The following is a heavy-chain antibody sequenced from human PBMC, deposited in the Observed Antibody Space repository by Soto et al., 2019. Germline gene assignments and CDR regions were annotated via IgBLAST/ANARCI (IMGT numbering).Heavy chain of an antibody. CDR3: AAFGYYYDSSGYSSFDI. V-gene: IGHV1-69*06. CDR1: GGTFSSYA. D-gene: IGHD3-22*01. CDR2: IIPIFGTA. J-gene: IGHJ3*02. Sequence: SVKVACKASGGTFSSYAISWVRQAPGQGLEWMGGIIPIFGTANYAQKFQGRVTITADKSTSTAYMELSSLRSEDTAVYYCAAFGYYYDSSGYSSFDIWGQGTMVTVSS.